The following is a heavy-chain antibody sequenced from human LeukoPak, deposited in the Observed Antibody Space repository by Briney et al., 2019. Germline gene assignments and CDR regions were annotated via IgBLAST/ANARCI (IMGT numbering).Heavy chain of an antibody. D-gene: IGHD3-16*01. J-gene: IGHJ5*02. V-gene: IGHV1-24*01. CDR1: GYTLTELS. CDR2: FDPEDGET. CDR3: ATDITSGLGFDP. Sequence: ASVKVSCKVSGYTLTELSMHWVRQAPGKGLEWMGGFDPEDGETIYAQKFQGRVTMTEDTSTDTAYMELSSLRSEDTAVYYCATDITSGLGFDPWGQGTLVTVSS.